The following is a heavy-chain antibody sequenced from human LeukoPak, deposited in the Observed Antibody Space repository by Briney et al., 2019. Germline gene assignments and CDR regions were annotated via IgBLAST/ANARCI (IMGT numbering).Heavy chain of an antibody. CDR1: GFTVSYFP. D-gene: IGHD2-8*01. Sequence: GGSLRLSCSASGFTVSYFPMHWVRQAPGKGLEYVSAISTKGVTTYYADSLKGRFTISRDNSKNTLFLQMSSLRAEDTAVYYCVKGSRVSSDALDLWGQGTVVTVSS. CDR2: ISTKGVTT. J-gene: IGHJ3*01. CDR3: VKGSRVSSDALDL. V-gene: IGHV3-64D*09.